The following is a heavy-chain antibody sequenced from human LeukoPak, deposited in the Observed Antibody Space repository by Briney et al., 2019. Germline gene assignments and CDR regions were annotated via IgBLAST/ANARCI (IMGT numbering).Heavy chain of an antibody. Sequence: SETLSLTCTVSGGSISSYYWSWIRQPPGKRLEWIGYIYYSGSTNYNPSLKSRVTISVDTSKNQFSLKLSSVTAADTAVYYCARVGTNSSSWYLSWFDPWGQGTLVTVSS. J-gene: IGHJ5*02. CDR3: ARVGTNSSSWYLSWFDP. D-gene: IGHD6-13*01. V-gene: IGHV4-59*01. CDR1: GGSISSYY. CDR2: IYYSGST.